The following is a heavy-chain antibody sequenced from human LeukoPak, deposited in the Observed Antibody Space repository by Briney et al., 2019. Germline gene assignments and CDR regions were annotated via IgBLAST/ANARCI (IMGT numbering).Heavy chain of an antibody. D-gene: IGHD6-19*01. CDR2: INWNGGST. Sequence: GGSLRLSCAASGFTFDDFGMHWVRRAPGKGLEWVSGINWNGGSTGYADSVKGRFTISRDNAKNSLYLQMNSLRAEDTALYYCARDEQWLVRGASFDYWGQGTLVTVSS. J-gene: IGHJ4*02. V-gene: IGHV3-20*04. CDR3: ARDEQWLVRGASFDY. CDR1: GFTFDDFG.